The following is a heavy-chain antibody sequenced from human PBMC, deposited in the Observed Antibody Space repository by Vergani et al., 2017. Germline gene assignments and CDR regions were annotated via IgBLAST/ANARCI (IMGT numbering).Heavy chain of an antibody. J-gene: IGHJ6*02. CDR3: ARQFSWSGSSHYGMDV. V-gene: IGHV5-51*01. D-gene: IGHD1-26*01. CDR2: IYPDDSDT. Sequence: EVQLVQSGAEVKKPGESLKISCKGSGYSFTSYWIGWVRQMPEKGLEWMGIIYPDDSDTRYSPSFQGQVTISADKYISTAYLQWSSLKASDTAIYYCARQFSWSGSSHYGMDVWGQGTTVTVSS. CDR1: GYSFTSYW.